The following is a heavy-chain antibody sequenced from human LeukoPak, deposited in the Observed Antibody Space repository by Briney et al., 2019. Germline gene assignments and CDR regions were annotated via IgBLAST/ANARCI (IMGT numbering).Heavy chain of an antibody. D-gene: IGHD6-19*01. CDR2: FDPEDGGT. V-gene: IGHV1-24*01. J-gene: IGHJ4*02. CDR1: GYTLTELS. CDR3: ATVSDSSGWTFDY. Sequence: GASVKVSCKVSGYTLTELSMHWVRQAPGKGLEWMGGFDPEDGGTIYAQKFQGRVTMTEDTSTDTAYMELSSLRSEDTAVYYCATVSDSSGWTFDYWGQGTLVTVSS.